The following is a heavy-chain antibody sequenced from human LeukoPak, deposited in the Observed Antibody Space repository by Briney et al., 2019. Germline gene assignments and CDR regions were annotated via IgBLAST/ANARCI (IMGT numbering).Heavy chain of an antibody. CDR3: AREVWGPEY. J-gene: IGHJ4*02. Sequence: PGDSLRLSCAASGFTFTKYWMTWVRQAPGKGLEWVGNIKQDGSDKNYMDSVNGRFTISRDNTKNSVYLQMSSLRAEDTAVYYCAREVWGPEYWGQGTLVIVSS. CDR1: GFTFTKYW. D-gene: IGHD1-14*01. CDR2: IKQDGSDK. V-gene: IGHV3-7*01.